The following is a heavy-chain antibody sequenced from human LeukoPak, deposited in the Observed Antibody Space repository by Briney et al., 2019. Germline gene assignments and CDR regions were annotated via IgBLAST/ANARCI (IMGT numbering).Heavy chain of an antibody. CDR1: GFTFSSYA. V-gene: IGHV3-30-3*01. CDR3: ARTVGATNYFDY. D-gene: IGHD1-26*01. CDR2: ISYDGSNK. J-gene: IGHJ4*02. Sequence: PGGSLRLSCAASGFTFSSYAMHWVRQAPGKGLEWVAVISYDGSNKYYPDSVKGRFTISRDNAKNSLYLQMNSLRAEDTAVYYCARTVGATNYFDYWGQGTLVTVSS.